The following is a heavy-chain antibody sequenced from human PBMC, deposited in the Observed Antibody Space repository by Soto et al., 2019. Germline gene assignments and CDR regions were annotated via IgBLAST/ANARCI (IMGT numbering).Heavy chain of an antibody. D-gene: IGHD6-6*01. CDR3: AKDLRIGACRNPSWFDP. V-gene: IGHV1-18*01. J-gene: IGHJ5*02. CDR2: ISAYNGNT. Sequence: ASVKVSCKASGYTFTSYGISWVRQAPGQGLEWMGWISAYNGNTNYAQKLQGRVTMTTDTSTSTAYMELRSLRSDDTAVYYCAKDLRIGACRNPSWFDPWGQGTLVTVSS. CDR1: GYTFTSYG.